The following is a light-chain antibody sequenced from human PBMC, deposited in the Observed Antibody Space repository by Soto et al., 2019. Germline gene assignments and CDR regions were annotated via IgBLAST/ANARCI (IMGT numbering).Light chain of an antibody. CDR3: SSFAGSKNLV. Sequence: QSALTQPPSASGSPGQSVTISCTGTSSDVGGYNYVSWYQQHPGKAPKLFIYEVSKRPSGVPDRFSGSKSGNTASLTVSGLQVEDEADYYCSSFAGSKNLVFGGGTKLTVL. CDR2: EVS. J-gene: IGLJ2*01. V-gene: IGLV2-8*01. CDR1: SSDVGGYNY.